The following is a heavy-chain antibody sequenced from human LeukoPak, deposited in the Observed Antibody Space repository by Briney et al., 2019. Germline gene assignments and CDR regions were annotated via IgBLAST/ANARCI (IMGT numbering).Heavy chain of an antibody. V-gene: IGHV3-21*01. D-gene: IGHD6-6*01. CDR2: ISSSSSYI. Sequence: GGSLRLSCAASGFTFSSYSMNWVRQAPGKGLEWVSSISSSSSYIYYADSVKGRFTISRDNAKNSLYLQMNSLRAEDTAVYYCASNIAARPLGDYWGQGTLVTVSS. CDR1: GFTFSSYS. J-gene: IGHJ4*02. CDR3: ASNIAARPLGDY.